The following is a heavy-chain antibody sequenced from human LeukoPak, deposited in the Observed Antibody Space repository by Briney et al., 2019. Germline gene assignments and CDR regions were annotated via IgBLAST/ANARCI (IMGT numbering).Heavy chain of an antibody. CDR3: AKSGGSYFDY. V-gene: IGHV3-30*18. CDR2: ISYDGSNK. J-gene: IGHJ4*02. D-gene: IGHD1-26*01. Sequence: PGRSLRLSCAASGFTFSNYGMHWVRQAPGKGLEWVAVISYDGSNKYYADSVKGRFTISRDNSKNTLYLQMNSLRAEDTAVYYCAKSGGSYFDYWGQGTLVTVSS. CDR1: GFTFSNYG.